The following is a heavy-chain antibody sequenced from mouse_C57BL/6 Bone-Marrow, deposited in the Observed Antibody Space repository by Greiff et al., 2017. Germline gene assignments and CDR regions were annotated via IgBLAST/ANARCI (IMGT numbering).Heavy chain of an antibody. D-gene: IGHD1-1*01. CDR2: IYPRSGNP. J-gene: IGHJ4*01. Sequence: VQLQPSGAELARPGASVKLSCKASGYTFTSYGISWVKPRTGPGLAWLGEIYPRSGNPYYNAKFKGKATLTADKSSSTAYMELRSLTSEDSAVYFCATRITTVVATEAMDYWGQGTSVTVSS. CDR3: ATRITTVVATEAMDY. V-gene: IGHV1-81*01. CDR1: GYTFTSYG.